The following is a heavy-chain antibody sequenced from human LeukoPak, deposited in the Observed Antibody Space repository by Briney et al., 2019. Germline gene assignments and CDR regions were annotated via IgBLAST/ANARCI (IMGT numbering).Heavy chain of an antibody. CDR2: ISGSGSGGST. J-gene: IGHJ6*03. CDR1: GFTFSSSA. D-gene: IGHD2-2*01. V-gene: IGHV3-23*01. Sequence: PGGSLRLSCAASGFTFSSSAMSWVRQAPGKGLEWVSKISGSGSGGSTYYADSVKGRFTISRDNSKNTLSLQMNSLRSEDTAVYYCAKDPRKVRVSVVPAARYMDVWGKGTTVTIS. CDR3: AKDPRKVRVSVVPAARYMDV.